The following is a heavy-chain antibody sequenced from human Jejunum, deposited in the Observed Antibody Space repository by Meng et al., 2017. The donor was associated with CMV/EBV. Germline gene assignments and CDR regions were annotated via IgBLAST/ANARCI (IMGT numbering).Heavy chain of an antibody. CDR1: GFTFSTYG. J-gene: IGHJ4*02. D-gene: IGHD6-6*01. Sequence: SLSWVAAGFTFSTYGMTWVRQAPGKGLEWVALINGDGGSTYYVDSVKGRFTISRDNSKNTLYLQMSSLRDEDTAVYYCARGSDFDFWGQGTLVTVSS. V-gene: IGHV3-23*01. CDR3: ARGSDFDF. CDR2: INGDGGST.